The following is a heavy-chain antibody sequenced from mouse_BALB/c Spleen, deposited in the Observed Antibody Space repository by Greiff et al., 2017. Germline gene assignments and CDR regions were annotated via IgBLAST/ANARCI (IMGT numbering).Heavy chain of an antibody. CDR2: IWSGGST. D-gene: IGHD2-3*01. J-gene: IGHJ4*01. Sequence: VQLQQSGPGLVQPSQSLSITCPVSGFSLPSYVVNWVRQSPGKGLEWLGVIWSGGSTDYNAAFISRLSISKDNSKSQVFFKMNSLQADDTAIYYCARGGYYVRFGAMDYWGQGTSVTVSS. CDR1: GFSLPSYV. V-gene: IGHV2-4-1*01. CDR3: ARGGYYVRFGAMDY.